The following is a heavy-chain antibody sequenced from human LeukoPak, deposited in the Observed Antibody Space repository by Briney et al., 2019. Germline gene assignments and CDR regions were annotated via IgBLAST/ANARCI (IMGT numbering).Heavy chain of an antibody. Sequence: GGSLRLSCAASGFTFSNYWMSWVRQAPGKGLERVANINQDGSEKYYVGSVKGRFTISRDNAKNSLYLQMNSLSAEDTAVYYCARGYRLNWGQGALVTVSS. D-gene: IGHD3-16*01. CDR1: GFTFSNYW. CDR2: INQDGSEK. CDR3: ARGYRLN. V-gene: IGHV3-7*01. J-gene: IGHJ4*02.